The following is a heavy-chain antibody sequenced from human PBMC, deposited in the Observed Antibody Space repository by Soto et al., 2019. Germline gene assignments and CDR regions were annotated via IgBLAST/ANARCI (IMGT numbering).Heavy chain of an antibody. D-gene: IGHD3-3*01. CDR1: GFTFSSYA. V-gene: IGHV3-30-3*01. Sequence: GGSLRVSCAASGFTFSSYAMHWVRQAPGKGLEWVAVISYDGSNKYYADSVKGRFTISRDNSKNTLYLQMNSLRAEDTAVYYCAANYDFWSGYYTGYYYYGMDVWGQGTTVTVS. CDR2: ISYDGSNK. J-gene: IGHJ6*02. CDR3: AANYDFWSGYYTGYYYYGMDV.